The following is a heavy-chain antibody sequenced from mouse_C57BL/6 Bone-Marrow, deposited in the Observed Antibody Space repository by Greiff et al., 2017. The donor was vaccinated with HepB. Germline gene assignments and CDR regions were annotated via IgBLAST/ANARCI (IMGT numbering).Heavy chain of an antibody. CDR3: TRPPILPAHYYGSSYWFAY. J-gene: IGHJ3*01. Sequence: EVKLQESGTVLARPGASVKMSCKTSGYTFTSYWMHWVKQRPGQGLEWIGAIYPGNSDTSYNQKFKGKAKLTAVTSASTAYMELSSLTNEDSAVYYCTRPPILPAHYYGSSYWFAYWCQGTLFIVSA. CDR2: IYPGNSDT. CDR1: GYTFTSYW. V-gene: IGHV1-5*01. D-gene: IGHD1-1*01.